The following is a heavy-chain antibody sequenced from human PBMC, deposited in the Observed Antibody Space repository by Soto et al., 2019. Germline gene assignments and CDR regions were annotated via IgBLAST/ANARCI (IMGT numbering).Heavy chain of an antibody. V-gene: IGHV5-10-1*01. CDR2: IDPSDSYT. J-gene: IGHJ6*02. CDR1: GYSFTSYW. D-gene: IGHD6-19*01. CDR3: ARLLKKEKWLVYDYYYSGMAV. Sequence: GESLKISCKGSGYSFTSYWISWVRQMPGKGLEWMGRIDPSDSYTNYSPSFQGHVTISADKSISTAYLQWSSLKASDTAMYYCARLLKKEKWLVYDYYYSGMAVWGQGTTVTVS.